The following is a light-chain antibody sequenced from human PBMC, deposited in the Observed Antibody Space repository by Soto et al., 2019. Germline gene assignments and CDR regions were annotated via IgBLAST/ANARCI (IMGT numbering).Light chain of an antibody. CDR1: SSDVGGYNS. CDR3: SSYTSSSTRV. Sequence: QSALTQPASVSGSPGQSIAISCTGTSSDVGGYNSVSWYQQYPGKAPKLMIHDVSNRPSGVSDRFSGSKSGNTASLTISGLQAEDEADYYCSSYTSSSTRVFGTGTKVT. J-gene: IGLJ1*01. V-gene: IGLV2-14*01. CDR2: DVS.